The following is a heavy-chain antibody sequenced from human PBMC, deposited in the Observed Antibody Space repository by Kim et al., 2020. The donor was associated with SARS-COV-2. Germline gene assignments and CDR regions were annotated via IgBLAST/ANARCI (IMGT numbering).Heavy chain of an antibody. V-gene: IGHV4-38-2*02. CDR3: ARDHGYGDYGWDYYYYYGMDV. CDR1: GYSISSGYY. CDR2: IYHSGST. Sequence: SETLSLTCTVSGYSISSGYYWGWIRQPPGKGLEWIGSIYHSGSTYYNPSLKSRVTISVDTSKNQFSLKLSSVTAADTAVYYCARDHGYGDYGWDYYYYYGMDVWGQGTTVTVSS. D-gene: IGHD4-17*01. J-gene: IGHJ6*02.